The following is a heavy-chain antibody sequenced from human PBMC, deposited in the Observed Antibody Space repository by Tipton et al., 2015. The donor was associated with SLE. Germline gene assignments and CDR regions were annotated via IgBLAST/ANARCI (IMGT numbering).Heavy chain of an antibody. CDR2: IYYSGAT. CDR3: ARHYGDYTVSYFDY. D-gene: IGHD4-17*01. V-gene: IGHV4-39*07. CDR1: GVSISSGSYY. J-gene: IGHJ4*02. Sequence: TLSLTCTVSGVSISSGSYYWNWIRQPAGKGLEWIATIYYSGATYYNPSLKSRVTVSVDTSKNEFSLRLLSLTAADTAVYFCARHYGDYTVSYFDYWGQGALVTVSS.